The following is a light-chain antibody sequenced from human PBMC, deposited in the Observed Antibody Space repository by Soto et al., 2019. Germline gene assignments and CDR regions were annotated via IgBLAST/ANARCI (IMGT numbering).Light chain of an antibody. CDR2: EVN. J-gene: IGLJ2*01. Sequence: QSALTQPPSASGSPGQSVTISCTGTSSDVGGYNYVSWYQQHPGKVPKLIIYEVNKQPSGIPDRFSGSKSGTTASLTVSGLQAEDEADYYCSSYAGSNNVIFGGGTKVTVL. CDR3: SSYAGSNNVI. V-gene: IGLV2-8*01. CDR1: SSDVGGYNY.